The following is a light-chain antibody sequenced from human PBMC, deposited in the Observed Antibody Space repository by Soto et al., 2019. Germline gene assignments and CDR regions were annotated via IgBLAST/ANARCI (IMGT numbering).Light chain of an antibody. CDR3: QSYDSSLSGYV. CDR1: SSNIGAGYG. J-gene: IGLJ1*01. CDR2: ANS. V-gene: IGLV1-40*01. Sequence: QPVLTQPPSVSGAPGQRVTVSCTGRSSNIGAGYGVHWYQQLPGTAPELLIYANSNRPSGVPGRFAGSKSGTSASLAITGLQAEDEADYYCQSYDSSLSGYVFGSGTKLTVL.